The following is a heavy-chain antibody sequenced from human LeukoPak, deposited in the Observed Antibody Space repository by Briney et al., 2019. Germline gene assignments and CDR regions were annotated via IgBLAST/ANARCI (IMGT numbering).Heavy chain of an antibody. CDR2: VGPSGANT. CDR1: GFSFNIHG. Sequence: GGSLRLSCVASGFSFNIHGMNWVRQAPGKGLEWVSGVGPSGANTYYADSVKGRFTISRDNSKNTLYVQMNSLRAEDTAVYYCAKEGYSRGYYSYYYMDVWGKGTTVTVSS. J-gene: IGHJ6*03. D-gene: IGHD6-13*01. CDR3: AKEGYSRGYYSYYYMDV. V-gene: IGHV3-23*01.